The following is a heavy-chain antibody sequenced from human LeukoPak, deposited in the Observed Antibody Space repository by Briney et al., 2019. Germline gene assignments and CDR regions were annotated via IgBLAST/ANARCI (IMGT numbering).Heavy chain of an antibody. CDR3: ARLKTDPIFYYGSGSHLYYFDY. CDR2: IYYSGST. J-gene: IGHJ4*02. V-gene: IGHV4-39*01. CDR1: GGSISSSSYY. Sequence: PSETLSLTCTVSGGSISSSSYYWGWIRQPPGKGLEWIGRIYYSGSTYYNPSLKSRVTISVDTSKKQFSLKLSSVTAADTAVYYCARLKTDPIFYYGSGSHLYYFDYWGQGTLVTVSS. D-gene: IGHD3-10*01.